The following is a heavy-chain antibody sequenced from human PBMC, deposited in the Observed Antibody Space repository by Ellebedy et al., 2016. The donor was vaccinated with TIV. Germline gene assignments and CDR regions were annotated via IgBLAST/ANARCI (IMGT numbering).Heavy chain of an antibody. Sequence: ASVKVSXXASGYNFTSYDINWVRQATGQGLEWMGWMNPNSGNTGYAQKFQGRVTMTRNTSISTAYMELSSLRSEDTAVYYCARGPKPRITIFGVVILNWFDPWGQGTLVTVSS. CDR3: ARGPKPRITIFGVVILNWFDP. V-gene: IGHV1-8*01. CDR1: GYNFTSYD. J-gene: IGHJ5*02. CDR2: MNPNSGNT. D-gene: IGHD3-3*01.